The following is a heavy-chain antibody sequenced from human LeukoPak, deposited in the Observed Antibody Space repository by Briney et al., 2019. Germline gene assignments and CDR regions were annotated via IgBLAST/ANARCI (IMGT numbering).Heavy chain of an antibody. CDR3: VRQRGRRAWFDP. V-gene: IGHV4-59*08. Sequence: SETLSLTCTVSTGAISGYYWSWIRQPPGKGLEWIGYIYYSGSTNYNPSLQSRVTISVDTSNNQFSLRLRSVTAADTAVYYCVRQRGRRAWFDPWGQGTLVTVSS. CDR1: TGAISGYY. CDR2: IYYSGST. D-gene: IGHD3-10*01. J-gene: IGHJ5*02.